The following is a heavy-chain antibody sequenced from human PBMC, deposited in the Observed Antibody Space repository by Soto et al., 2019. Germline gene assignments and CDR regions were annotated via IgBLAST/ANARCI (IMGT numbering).Heavy chain of an antibody. D-gene: IGHD1-26*01. V-gene: IGHV1-46*01. J-gene: IGHJ5*02. CDR1: GYTFTSYY. Sequence: QVQLVQSGAEVKKPGASVKVSCKASGYTFTSYYMHWVRQAPGQGLEWMGIINPSGGSTSYAQKFQGRVTMTRDTSTSTVSMELSSLRSEDTAVYYCAREGRVGATRKGWFDPWGQGTLVTVSS. CDR3: AREGRVGATRKGWFDP. CDR2: INPSGGST.